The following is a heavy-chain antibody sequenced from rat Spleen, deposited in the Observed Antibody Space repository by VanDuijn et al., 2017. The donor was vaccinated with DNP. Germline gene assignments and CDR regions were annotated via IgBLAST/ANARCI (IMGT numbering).Heavy chain of an antibody. Sequence: EVQLVESGGGLVQPGWSPKLSCAASGFIFSDYYMAWVRQAPTKGLEWVATISYEGSSTDYRDSVKGRFTISRDNARNTQYLQMDSLRSEDTATYYCSRHRDYGYNYHYFDYWGQGVMVTVSS. CDR2: ISYEGSST. J-gene: IGHJ2*01. CDR3: SRHRDYGYNYHYFDY. CDR1: GFIFSDYY. V-gene: IGHV5-7*01. D-gene: IGHD1-9*01.